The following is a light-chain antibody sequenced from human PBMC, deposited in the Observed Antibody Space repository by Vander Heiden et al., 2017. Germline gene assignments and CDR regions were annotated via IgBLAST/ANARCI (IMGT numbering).Light chain of an antibody. Sequence: QAVVPQEPSLTVSPGGPVTLTCGSSTGAVTSGHYPYWFQQKPGQAPRTLIYDTSNKHSWTPARFSGSLLGGKAALTLSGAQPEDEAEYYCLLSYSGARPVVFGGGTKLTVL. CDR1: TGAVTSGHY. V-gene: IGLV7-46*01. CDR2: DTS. J-gene: IGLJ2*01. CDR3: LLSYSGARPVV.